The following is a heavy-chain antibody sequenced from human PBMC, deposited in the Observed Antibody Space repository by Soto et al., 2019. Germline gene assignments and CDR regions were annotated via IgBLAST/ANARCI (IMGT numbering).Heavy chain of an antibody. V-gene: IGHV3-11*01. CDR3: ARRLTGRTTGDWFDP. CDR1: GFVFSVYY. J-gene: IGHJ5*02. Sequence: PGGSLRLSCAASGFVFSVYYMTWIRQAPGKGLEWISDISSGGAVSNFADSVRGRFTISRDNTNNSLYLQMNNLRAEDTAIYYCARRLTGRTTGDWFDPWGQGTLVTVSS. D-gene: IGHD1-1*01. CDR2: ISSGGAVS.